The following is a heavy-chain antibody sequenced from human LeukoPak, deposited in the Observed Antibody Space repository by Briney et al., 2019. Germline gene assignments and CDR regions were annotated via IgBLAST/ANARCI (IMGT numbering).Heavy chain of an antibody. CDR2: IYPGDSDT. CDR1: GYSFTSFW. D-gene: IGHD2-15*01. J-gene: IGHJ4*02. CDR3: ARRRYCSGGSCYPDYFDY. Sequence: GESLKISCKASGYSFTSFWIAWVRQMPGKGLECMGVIYPGDSDTRYSPSFQGQVTISADKSISTAYLQWSSLKASDTAMYYCARRRYCSGGSCYPDYFDYWGQGTLVTVSS. V-gene: IGHV5-51*01.